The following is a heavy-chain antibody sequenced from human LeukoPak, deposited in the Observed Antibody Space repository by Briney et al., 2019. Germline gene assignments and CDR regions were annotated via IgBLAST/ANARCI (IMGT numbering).Heavy chain of an antibody. CDR3: ATRYCSGGSCYSFDP. CDR2: IYYSGST. Sequence: PSQTLSLTCTVSGGSISSCGYYWSWIRQHPGKGLEWIGYIYYSGSTYYNPSLKSRVTISVDTSKNQFSLKLSSVTAADTAVYYCATRYCSGGSCYSFDPWGQGTLVTVSS. D-gene: IGHD2-15*01. CDR1: GGSISSCGYY. J-gene: IGHJ5*02. V-gene: IGHV4-31*03.